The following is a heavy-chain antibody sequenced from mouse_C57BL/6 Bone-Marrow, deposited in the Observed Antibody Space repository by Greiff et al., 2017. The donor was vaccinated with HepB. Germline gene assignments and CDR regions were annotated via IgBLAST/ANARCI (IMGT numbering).Heavy chain of an antibody. D-gene: IGHD5-5*01. CDR1: GYTFTSYW. J-gene: IGHJ2*01. CDR2: IDPSDSYT. Sequence: VQLQQPGAELVRPGTSVKLSCKASGYTFTSYWMHWVKQRPGQGLEWIGVIDPSDSYTNYNQKFKGKATLTVDTSSSTAYMQLSSLTSEDSAVYYCARYEGSLPLFDCWGQGTTLTVSS. CDR3: ARYEGSLPLFDC. V-gene: IGHV1-59*01.